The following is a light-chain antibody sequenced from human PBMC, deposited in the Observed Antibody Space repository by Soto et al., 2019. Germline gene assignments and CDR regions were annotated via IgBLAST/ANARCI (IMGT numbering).Light chain of an antibody. Sequence: QSVLTQPPSVSGAPGQRVTISCTGSSSNIGAGYDVHWYQQLPGTAPKLLIYGNSNRPSGVPDRFSGSKSGTPASLAITGLQAEDEADYYCQSYDSSSGVVFGGGTKLTVL. CDR1: SSNIGAGYD. J-gene: IGLJ2*01. CDR2: GNS. V-gene: IGLV1-40*01. CDR3: QSYDSSSGVV.